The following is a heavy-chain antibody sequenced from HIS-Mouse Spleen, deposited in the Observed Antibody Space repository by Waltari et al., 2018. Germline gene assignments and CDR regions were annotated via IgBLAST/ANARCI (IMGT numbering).Heavy chain of an antibody. Sequence: QVQLQESGPGLVKPSQTLSLTCTVSGGSISSGGYYWSWIRQHPGKGLEWIGYIYYSGSTDANPALKSRVTISVDTSKTQFSLKLSSVTAADTAVYYCARSPYYDFWSGYSDNWFDPWGQGTLVTVSS. D-gene: IGHD3-3*01. CDR3: ARSPYYDFWSGYSDNWFDP. V-gene: IGHV4-31*03. CDR1: GGSISSGGYY. CDR2: IYYSGST. J-gene: IGHJ5*02.